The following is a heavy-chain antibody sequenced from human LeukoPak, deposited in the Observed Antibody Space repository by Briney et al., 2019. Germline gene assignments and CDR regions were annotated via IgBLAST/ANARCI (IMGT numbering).Heavy chain of an antibody. CDR2: IWYDGSNK. Sequence: GGSLRLSCAASGFTFSSYGMHWVRQAPGKGLEWVAVIWYDGSNKYYADSVKGRFTISRDNSKNTLYLQMNSLRAEDTAVYYCARDGTIFGVVPDYWGQGTLVTVSS. CDR1: GFTFSSYG. V-gene: IGHV3-33*01. J-gene: IGHJ4*02. D-gene: IGHD3-3*01. CDR3: ARDGTIFGVVPDY.